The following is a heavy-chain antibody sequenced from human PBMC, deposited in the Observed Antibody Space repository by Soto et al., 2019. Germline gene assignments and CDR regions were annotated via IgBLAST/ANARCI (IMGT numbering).Heavy chain of an antibody. CDR1: GFTFSSYS. J-gene: IGHJ6*02. CDR2: FSSSSSTI. V-gene: IGHV3-48*02. D-gene: IGHD1-1*01. Sequence: GGSLRLSCAASGFTFSSYSMNWVRQAPGKGLEWVSYFSSSSSTIYYADSVKGRFTISRDNAKNSLYLQMNSLRDEDTAVYYCAREMEPYYYYYGMDVWGQGTTVTVSS. CDR3: AREMEPYYYYYGMDV.